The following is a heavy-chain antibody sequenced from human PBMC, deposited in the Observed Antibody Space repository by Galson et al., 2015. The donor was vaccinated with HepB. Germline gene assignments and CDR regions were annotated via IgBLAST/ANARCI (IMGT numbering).Heavy chain of an antibody. CDR1: GFTFSSSA. CDR3: AKGMGETSRYDY. Sequence: SLRLSCAAPGFTFSSSAMSWVRQAPGKGPEWVSFISGSGDSTYYADSVKGRFTISRDNSKDLLFLQMNSLRVGGTAVYSCAKGMGETSRYDYWGQGALVTVSS. CDR2: ISGSGDST. J-gene: IGHJ4*02. D-gene: IGHD3-16*01. V-gene: IGHV3-23*01.